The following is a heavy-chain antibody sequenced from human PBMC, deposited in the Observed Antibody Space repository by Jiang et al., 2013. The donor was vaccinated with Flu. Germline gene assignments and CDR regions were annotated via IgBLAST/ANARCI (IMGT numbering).Heavy chain of an antibody. J-gene: IGHJ4*02. CDR1: GFTFSSYA. CDR3: ATERHGPFDY. CDR2: INTNGDST. V-gene: IGHV3-64*01. D-gene: IGHD5-24*01. Sequence: VQLLESGGGLVQPGGSLRLSCAASGFTFSSYAMHWVRQAPGKGLECVSAINTNGDSTYYANSVKGRFTISRDNSKNTLYLQMGSLRAEDMAVYYCATERHGPFDYWGQGTLVTVSS.